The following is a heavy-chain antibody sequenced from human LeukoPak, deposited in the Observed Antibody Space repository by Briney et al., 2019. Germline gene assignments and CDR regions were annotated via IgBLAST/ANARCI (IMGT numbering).Heavy chain of an antibody. J-gene: IGHJ5*02. D-gene: IGHD6-19*01. CDR3: ARDTRGYSSGWSNWFDP. Sequence: SETLSLTCTVSGGSISSYYWSWNRQPPGKGLEWIGYIYYSGSTNYNPSLKSRVTISVDTSKNQFSLKLSSVTAADTAVYYCARDTRGYSSGWSNWFDPWGQGTLVTVSS. CDR1: GGSISSYY. CDR2: IYYSGST. V-gene: IGHV4-59*01.